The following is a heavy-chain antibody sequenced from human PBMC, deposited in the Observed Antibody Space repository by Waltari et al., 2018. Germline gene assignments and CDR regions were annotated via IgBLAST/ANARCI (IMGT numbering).Heavy chain of an antibody. J-gene: IGHJ4*02. CDR2: TNPYNGVS. CDR1: GYNFIDYP. CDR3: ARDPDYDGNYFDY. Sequence: QEQLVQSGAEVKKPGASVKVSCEASGYNFIDYPVHWVRQAPGQGLEWMGWTNPYNGVSKSAQNFQGRVTMTRDTSISTAYMELTRLRFDDTAVYYCARDPDYDGNYFDYWGQGTLVTVSS. D-gene: IGHD4-17*01. V-gene: IGHV1-2*02.